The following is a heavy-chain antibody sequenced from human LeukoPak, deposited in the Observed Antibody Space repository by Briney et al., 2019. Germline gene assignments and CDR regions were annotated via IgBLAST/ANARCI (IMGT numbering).Heavy chain of an antibody. V-gene: IGHV4-4*02. J-gene: IGHJ4*01. Sequence: SETLSLTCAVSGSSISSSTWWTWVRQPPGKGLEWIGEIFYSGSTNSNPSLKSRLTMSVDESKHEFSLKLTSVTAADTAIYYCASGGLVSRFLDHWGQGPLVTVSP. CDR1: GSSISSSTW. D-gene: IGHD3-3*01. CDR3: ASGGLVSRFLDH. CDR2: IFYSGST.